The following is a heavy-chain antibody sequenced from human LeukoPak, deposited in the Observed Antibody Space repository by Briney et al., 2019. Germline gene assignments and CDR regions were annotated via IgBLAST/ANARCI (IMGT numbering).Heavy chain of an antibody. V-gene: IGHV4-39*07. CDR1: GGSISSSSYY. J-gene: IGHJ4*02. CDR3: ARKQTGTMYDV. CDR2: FSSGGSA. D-gene: IGHD1-7*01. Sequence: SETLSLTCIVPGGSISSSSYYWAWIRQSPGKGREWIGTFSSGGSAYYNPSLTSRFPISKETADNQFSLRLYSVTAADTAVYYCARKQTGTMYDVWGQGTQVTVSS.